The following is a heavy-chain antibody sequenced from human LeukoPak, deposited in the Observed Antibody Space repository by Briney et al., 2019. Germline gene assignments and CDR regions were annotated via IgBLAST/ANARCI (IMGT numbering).Heavy chain of an antibody. V-gene: IGHV1-69*05. J-gene: IGHJ5*02. CDR2: TIPIFGTA. D-gene: IGHD5-18*01. Sequence: ASVKVSCKASGGTFSSYAISWVRQAPGQGLEWMGGTIPIFGTANYAQKFQGRVTITTDESTSTAYMELSSLRSEDTAVYYCARDLGEIQLWLRGWFDPWGQGTLVTVSS. CDR1: GGTFSSYA. CDR3: ARDLGEIQLWLRGWFDP.